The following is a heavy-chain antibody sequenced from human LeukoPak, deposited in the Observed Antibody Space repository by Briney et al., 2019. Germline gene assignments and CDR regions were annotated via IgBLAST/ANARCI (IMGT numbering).Heavy chain of an antibody. CDR1: GYTLTELS. D-gene: IGHD2-15*01. CDR3: ATGFLRYCSGGSCLLVY. CDR2: FDPEDGET. Sequence: ASVKVSCKVSGYTLTELSMHWVRQAPGKGLEWMGGFDPEDGETIYAQKFQGRVTMTEDTSTDTAYMELGSLRSEDTAVYYCATGFLRYCSGGSCLLVYWGQGTLVTVSS. V-gene: IGHV1-24*01. J-gene: IGHJ4*02.